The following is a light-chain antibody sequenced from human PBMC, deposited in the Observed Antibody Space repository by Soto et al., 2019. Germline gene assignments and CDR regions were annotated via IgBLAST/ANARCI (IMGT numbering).Light chain of an antibody. CDR3: SACDDCLNGPV. V-gene: IGLV1-44*01. J-gene: IGLJ3*02. Sequence: QSVLTQPPSVSGTPGQRGTISCSGSSSNIGINTVSWYQQLPGTAPKLLIYSNDQRPSGVPARFSDSKSGTSDSLVISGLQSEDEADYYFSACDDCLNGPVFGGGTTLTVL. CDR1: SSNIGINT. CDR2: SND.